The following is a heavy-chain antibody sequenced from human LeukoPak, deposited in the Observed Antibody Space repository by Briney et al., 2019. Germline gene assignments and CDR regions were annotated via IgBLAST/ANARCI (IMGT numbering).Heavy chain of an antibody. D-gene: IGHD2-15*01. V-gene: IGHV3-23*01. CDR3: AKNGDRGAYCSGGTCYPYFYYYMDV. Sequence: GGSLRLSCAASGFTFSSYAMSWVRQAPGKGLEWVSAISTTGGTTYYAGSVKGRFTISRDNSGNTLYLQVNSLRAEDMAIYYCAKNGDRGAYCSGGTCYPYFYYYMDVWGKGTTVTFSS. J-gene: IGHJ6*03. CDR1: GFTFSSYA. CDR2: ISTTGGTT.